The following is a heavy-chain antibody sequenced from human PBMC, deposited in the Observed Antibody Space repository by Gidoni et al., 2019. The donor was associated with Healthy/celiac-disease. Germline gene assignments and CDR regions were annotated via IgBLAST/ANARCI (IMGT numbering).Heavy chain of an antibody. CDR3: ASGEYSGYDRDY. CDR1: GFTFSSYS. CDR2: ISSSSSYI. Sequence: EVQLVESGGCLVKPGGSLRLSCAASGFTFSSYSMNWVRQAPGKGLEWVSSISSSSSYIYYADSVKGRFTISRDNAKNSLYLQMNSLRAEDTAVYYCASGEYSGYDRDYWGQGTLVTVSS. V-gene: IGHV3-21*01. D-gene: IGHD5-12*01. J-gene: IGHJ4*02.